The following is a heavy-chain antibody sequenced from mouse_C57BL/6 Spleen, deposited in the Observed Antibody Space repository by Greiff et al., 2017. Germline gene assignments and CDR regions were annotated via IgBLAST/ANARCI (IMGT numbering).Heavy chain of an antibody. V-gene: IGHV1-22*01. CDR1: GYTFTDSN. J-gene: IGHJ4*01. Sequence: EVQLQQSGPELVKPGASVKMSCKASGYTFTDSNMHWVKQSHGKSLEWIGYINPNNGGTSYNQKFKGKATLTVNKSSSTAYMELRSLTSEESAVYYCARTTQASAMDYWGQGTSVTVSS. CDR3: ARTTQASAMDY. D-gene: IGHD3-2*02. CDR2: INPNNGGT.